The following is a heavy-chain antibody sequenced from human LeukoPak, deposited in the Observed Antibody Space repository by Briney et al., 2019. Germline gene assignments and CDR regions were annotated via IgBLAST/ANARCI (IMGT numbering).Heavy chain of an antibody. V-gene: IGHV3-73*01. CDR2: IRSKANSYAT. CDR3: TRHQEYPPEDFQH. J-gene: IGHJ1*01. Sequence: GGSLRLSCAASGFTFSNAWMSWVRQAPGKGLEWVGRIRSKANSYATAYAASVKGRFTISRDDSKNTAYLQMNSLKTEDTAVYYCTRHQEYPPEDFQHWGQGTLVTVSS. CDR1: GFTFSNAW. D-gene: IGHD2-2*01.